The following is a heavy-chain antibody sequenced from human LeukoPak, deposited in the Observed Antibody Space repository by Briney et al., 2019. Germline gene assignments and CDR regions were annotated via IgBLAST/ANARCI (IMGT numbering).Heavy chain of an antibody. CDR1: GFTFNSFG. V-gene: IGHV3-30*12. J-gene: IGHJ4*02. Sequence: GGSLRLSCAASGFTFNSFGIHWVRQAPGKGLEWVAVIYYDGSNNFYSDSVKGRFTISRDDSKNALYLQMNSLRVEDTAVYYCARIDSSGFYPAYWGQGTLVTVSS. D-gene: IGHD3-22*01. CDR3: ARIDSSGFYPAY. CDR2: IYYDGSNN.